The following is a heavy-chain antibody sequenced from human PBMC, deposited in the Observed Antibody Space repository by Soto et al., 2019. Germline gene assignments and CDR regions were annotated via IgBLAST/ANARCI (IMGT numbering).Heavy chain of an antibody. CDR1: GFTFISYA. V-gene: IGHV3-23*01. CDR2: ISGSGGST. J-gene: IGHJ6*02. D-gene: IGHD2-15*01. Sequence: EVQLLESGGGLVQPGGSLRLSCAASGFTFISYAMSWVRQAPWKGLEWVSTISGSGGSTYYADSVKGRFTISRDNSKNTLYLQMNSLRAEDTAVYYCAKGFIVGNSSPDGYYYGMDVWGQGTTVTVSS. CDR3: AKGFIVGNSSPDGYYYGMDV.